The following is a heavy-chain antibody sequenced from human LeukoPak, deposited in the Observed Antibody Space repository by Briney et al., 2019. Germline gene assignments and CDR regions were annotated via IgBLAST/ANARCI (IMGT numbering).Heavy chain of an antibody. CDR3: AKEEGTYSGSHDY. CDR2: ISGSGGST. Sequence: GGSLRLSCAASGFTFSSYSMNWVRQAPGKGLEWVSAISGSGGSTYYADSVKGRFTISRDNSKNTLYLQMNSLRAEDTAVYHCAKEEGTYSGSHDYWGQGTLVTVSS. V-gene: IGHV3-23*01. CDR1: GFTFSSYS. D-gene: IGHD1-26*01. J-gene: IGHJ4*02.